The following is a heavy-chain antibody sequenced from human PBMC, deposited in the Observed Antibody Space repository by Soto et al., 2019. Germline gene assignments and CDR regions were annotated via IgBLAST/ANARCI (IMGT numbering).Heavy chain of an antibody. CDR3: ARGRGDYGWDPADYFDY. CDR2: INHSGST. V-gene: IGHV4-34*01. Sequence: QVQLQQWGAGLLKPSETLSLTCAVYGGSFSGYYWSWIRQPPGKGLEWIGEINHSGSTNYNPSLKSRGTISVDTSTYQFSLKLSSGTAADTAVYYCARGRGDYGWDPADYFDYWGQGTLVTVSS. D-gene: IGHD4-17*01. J-gene: IGHJ4*02. CDR1: GGSFSGYY.